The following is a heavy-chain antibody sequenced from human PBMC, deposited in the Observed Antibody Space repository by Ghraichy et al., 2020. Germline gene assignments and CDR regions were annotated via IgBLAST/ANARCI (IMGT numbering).Heavy chain of an antibody. Sequence: SETLSLTCTVSGGSISSSSYYWGWIRQPPGKGLEWIGSIYYSGSTYYNPSLKSRVTISVDTSKNQFSLKLSSVTAADTAVYYCARHEYYYDSSGYYADYWGQGTLVTVSS. CDR3: ARHEYYYDSSGYYADY. D-gene: IGHD3-22*01. J-gene: IGHJ4*02. CDR1: GGSISSSSYY. V-gene: IGHV4-39*01. CDR2: IYYSGST.